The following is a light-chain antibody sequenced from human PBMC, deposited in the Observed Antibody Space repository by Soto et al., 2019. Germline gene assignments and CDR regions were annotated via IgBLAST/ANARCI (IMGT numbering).Light chain of an antibody. CDR3: QQYQSSWT. CDR2: DAS. J-gene: IGKJ1*01. V-gene: IGKV1-5*01. Sequence: DIQMTQSPSTLSASVGDRVIITCRASQSVSSWLAWYQQKPGKAPNLLIYDASSFESGVPSRFSGSGSGTEFTLTISSLQPDDFATYYCQQYQSSWTFGQGTKVEIK. CDR1: QSVSSW.